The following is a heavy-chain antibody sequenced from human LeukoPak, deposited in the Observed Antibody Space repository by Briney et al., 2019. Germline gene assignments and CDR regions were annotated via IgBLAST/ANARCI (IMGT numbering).Heavy chain of an antibody. CDR3: ARADIVATTHFDY. D-gene: IGHD5-12*01. V-gene: IGHV3-33*01. CDR1: GFTFSSYG. J-gene: IGHJ4*02. Sequence: PGGSLRLSCAASGFTFSSYGMHWVRQAPGKGLEWVAVIRYDGSNKYYADSVKGRFTISRDNSKNTLYLQMNSLRAEDTAVYYCARADIVATTHFDYWGQGTLVTVSS. CDR2: IRYDGSNK.